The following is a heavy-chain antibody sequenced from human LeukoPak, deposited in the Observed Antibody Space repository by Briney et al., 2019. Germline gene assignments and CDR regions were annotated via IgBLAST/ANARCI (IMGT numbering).Heavy chain of an antibody. V-gene: IGHV4-59*01. CDR3: ARDRGYSSGWSDGLDI. Sequence: SETLSLTCTVYGGSIGRYYWNWIRQSPGQGLEWVGYIFSSGSTNYNPSLLSRVTISLDTSRNQFSLKLSSVTAADTAVYYCARDRGYSSGWSDGLDIWGQGTMVIVS. CDR2: IFSSGST. D-gene: IGHD6-19*01. J-gene: IGHJ3*02. CDR1: GGSIGRYY.